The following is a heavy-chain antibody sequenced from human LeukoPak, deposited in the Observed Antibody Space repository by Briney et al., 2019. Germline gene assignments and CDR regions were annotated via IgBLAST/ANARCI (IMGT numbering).Heavy chain of an antibody. Sequence: GGSLRLSCAASGFTFDDYAMHWVRQAPGKGLEWVSGISWNSGSIGYADSVKGRFTISRDNAKNSLYLQMNSLRAEDTALYYCAKDIPGARYAFDIWGQGTMVTVSS. CDR2: ISWNSGSI. V-gene: IGHV3-9*01. CDR3: AKDIPGARYAFDI. D-gene: IGHD3-10*01. J-gene: IGHJ3*02. CDR1: GFTFDDYA.